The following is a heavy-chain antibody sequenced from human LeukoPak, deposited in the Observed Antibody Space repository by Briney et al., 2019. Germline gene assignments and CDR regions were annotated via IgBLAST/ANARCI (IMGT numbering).Heavy chain of an antibody. Sequence: PGGSLRLSCAASGFTFSSYEMNWVRQAPGKGLEWVSYISSSGSTIYYADSVKGRFTISRDKAKNSLYLQMSSLRSEDTAVYYCARGRLWGVVRGVSDYWGQGTLVTVSS. D-gene: IGHD3-10*01. CDR3: ARGRLWGVVRGVSDY. CDR2: ISSSGSTI. V-gene: IGHV3-48*03. J-gene: IGHJ4*02. CDR1: GFTFSSYE.